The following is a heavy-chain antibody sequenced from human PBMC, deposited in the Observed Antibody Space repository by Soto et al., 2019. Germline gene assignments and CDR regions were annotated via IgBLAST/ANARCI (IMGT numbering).Heavy chain of an antibody. CDR1: DYTFTSYD. J-gene: IGHJ6*03. Sequence: QVQLVQSGAEVKKPGASVKVSCKASDYTFTSYDISWVRQAPGQGLEWMGCISAYNGNTNYAQKLQGRVTMTTDTSTSTAYMELRSLRSDDTAVYYCARRALNYYYYYYYMDVWGKGTTVTVSS. CDR3: ARRALNYYYYYYYMDV. CDR2: ISAYNGNT. V-gene: IGHV1-18*01.